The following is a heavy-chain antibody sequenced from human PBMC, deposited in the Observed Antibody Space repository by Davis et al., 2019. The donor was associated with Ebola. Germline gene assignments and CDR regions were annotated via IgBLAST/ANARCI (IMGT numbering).Heavy chain of an antibody. J-gene: IGHJ3*01. CDR2: TSYDGSNK. V-gene: IGHV3-30*03. CDR1: GFTFSSFG. Sequence: GGSLRLSCAASGFTFSSFGMHWVRQAPGKGLEWVTTTSYDGSNKRYADSVKGRFTISRDNAKNSLYLQMNSLRAEDTAVYHCARGGYYDSSGYSHDAFDVWGQGTMVTVSS. D-gene: IGHD3-22*01. CDR3: ARGGYYDSSGYSHDAFDV.